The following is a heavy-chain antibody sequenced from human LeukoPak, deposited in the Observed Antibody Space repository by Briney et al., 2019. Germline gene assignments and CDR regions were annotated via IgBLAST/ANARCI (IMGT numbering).Heavy chain of an antibody. V-gene: IGHV3-7*01. CDR2: IKQDGSEK. D-gene: IGHD3-9*01. CDR3: ASPDYDILTGYLY. CDR1: GFTFSSYW. J-gene: IGHJ4*02. Sequence: PGRSLRLSCAASGFTFSSYWMSWVRQAPGKGLEWVANIKQDGSEKYYVDSVKGRFTISRDNAKNSLYLQMNSLRAEDTAVYYCASPDYDILTGYLYWGQGTLVTVSS.